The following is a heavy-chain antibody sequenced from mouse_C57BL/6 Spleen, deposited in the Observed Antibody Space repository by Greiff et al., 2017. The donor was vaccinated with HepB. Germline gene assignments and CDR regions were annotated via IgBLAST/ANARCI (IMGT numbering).Heavy chain of an antibody. CDR1: GFTFSDYG. J-gene: IGHJ1*03. Sequence: EVQRVESGGGLVKPGGSLKLSCAASGFTFSDYGMHWVRQAPEKGLEWVAYISSGSSTIYYADTVKGRFTISRDNAKNTLFLQMTSLWSEDTAMYYCAKFSHYYGSSYDWYFDVWGTGTTVTVSS. V-gene: IGHV5-17*01. CDR2: ISSGSSTI. CDR3: AKFSHYYGSSYDWYFDV. D-gene: IGHD1-1*01.